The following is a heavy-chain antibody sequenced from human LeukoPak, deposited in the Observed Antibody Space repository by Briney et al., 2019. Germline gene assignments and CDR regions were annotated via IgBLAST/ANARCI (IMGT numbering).Heavy chain of an antibody. CDR1: GFTFSSYS. V-gene: IGHV3-21*01. CDR2: ISSSSSYI. D-gene: IGHD2-21*01. J-gene: IGHJ3*02. Sequence: GGSLRLSCAAYGFTFSSYSMNWVRQAPGKGLEWVSSISSSSSYIYYADSVKGRFTISRDNAKNSLYLQINSLGAEDTDVYYCARPGGLLLAYCGGECISGAFDIWAQGTMVTVSS. CDR3: ARPGGLLLAYCGGECISGAFDI.